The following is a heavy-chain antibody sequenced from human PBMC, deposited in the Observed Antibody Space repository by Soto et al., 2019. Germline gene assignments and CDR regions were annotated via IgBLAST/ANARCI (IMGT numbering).Heavy chain of an antibody. V-gene: IGHV1-3*01. CDR3: ARDRDVYSYGANGFDP. Sequence: QVQLVQSGAEVKKPGASVKVSCKASGYTFTSYAMHWVRQAPGQRLEWMGWINAGNGNTKYSQKFQGRVTITRDTSASTAHMELSSLRSEDTAVYYCARDRDVYSYGANGFDPWGQGTLVTVSS. CDR2: INAGNGNT. J-gene: IGHJ5*02. D-gene: IGHD5-18*01. CDR1: GYTFTSYA.